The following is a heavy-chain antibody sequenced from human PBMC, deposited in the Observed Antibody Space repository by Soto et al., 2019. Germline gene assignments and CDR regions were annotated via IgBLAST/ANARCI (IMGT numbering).Heavy chain of an antibody. D-gene: IGHD1-26*01. CDR2: ISYDGSNK. J-gene: IGHJ6*02. V-gene: IGHV3-30*18. CDR1: GCTFSSYG. CDR3: AKLTGATPSYYYGMDV. Sequence: GGSLRLSCAASGCTFSSYGMHWVRQAPGKGLEWVAVISYDGSNKYYADSVKGRFTISRDNSKNTLYLQMNSLRAEDTAVYYCAKLTGATPSYYYGMDVWGQGTTVTVSS.